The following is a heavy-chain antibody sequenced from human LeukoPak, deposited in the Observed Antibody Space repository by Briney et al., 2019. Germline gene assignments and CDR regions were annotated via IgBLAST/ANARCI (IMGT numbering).Heavy chain of an antibody. J-gene: IGHJ5*02. V-gene: IGHV4-61*08. D-gene: IGHD6-13*01. Sequence: TSQTLSLTCAVSGGSISSGGYSWSWIRQPPGKGLEWIGYIYYSGSTNYNPSLKSRVTISVDTSKNQFSLKLSSVTAADTAVYYCARGLLIAAAGTGWFDPWGQGTLVTVSS. CDR1: GGSISSGGYS. CDR3: ARGLLIAAAGTGWFDP. CDR2: IYYSGST.